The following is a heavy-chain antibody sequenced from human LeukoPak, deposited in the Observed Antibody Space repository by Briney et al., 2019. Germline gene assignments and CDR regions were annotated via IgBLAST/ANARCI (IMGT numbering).Heavy chain of an antibody. CDR2: ISSSGSST. CDR3: ARSRSNSAPPNLYYFDS. Sequence: GGSLRLSCAASGFTFSDYYMSWIRQAPGEGLEWVSYISSSGSSTNHADSVKGRFTISRDNAQNSLSLQMNSLRAEDTAVYFCARSRSNSAPPNLYYFDSWGQGTLVTVSS. J-gene: IGHJ4*02. CDR1: GFTFSDYY. V-gene: IGHV3-11*01. D-gene: IGHD2-8*01.